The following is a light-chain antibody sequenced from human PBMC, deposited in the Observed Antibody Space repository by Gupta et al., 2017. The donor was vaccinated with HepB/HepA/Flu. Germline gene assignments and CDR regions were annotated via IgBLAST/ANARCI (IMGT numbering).Light chain of an antibody. CDR2: DDY. CDR3: QVWDSDSDNVV. V-gene: IGLV3-21*02. CDR1: NIGMKS. J-gene: IGLJ3*02. Sequence: SYVLTQTPSVSVAPGQTALITCEGDNIGMKSVHWYQQKPGQAPVLVVYDDYDRPSGIPERLSGSHTGSAATLTINRVEAGDEADYYCQVWDSDSDNVVSGGGTKLTVL.